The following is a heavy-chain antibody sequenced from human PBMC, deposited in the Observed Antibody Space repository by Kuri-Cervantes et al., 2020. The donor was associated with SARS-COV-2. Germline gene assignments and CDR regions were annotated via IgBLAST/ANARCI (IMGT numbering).Heavy chain of an antibody. V-gene: IGHV3-64*01. J-gene: IGHJ4*02. CDR3: AKDPGYYDSSGYYYFDY. Sequence: GESLKISCAASGFTFSSYSMHWVRQAPGKGLEYVSAISGDGVSTYYANSVRGRFTISRDNSKNTLYLQMNSLRAEDTAVYYCAKDPGYYDSSGYYYFDYWGQGTLVTVSS. D-gene: IGHD3-22*01. CDR2: ISGDGVST. CDR1: GFTFSSYS.